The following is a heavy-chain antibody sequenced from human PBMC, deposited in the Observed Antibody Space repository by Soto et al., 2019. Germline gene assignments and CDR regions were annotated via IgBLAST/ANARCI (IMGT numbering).Heavy chain of an antibody. D-gene: IGHD3-22*01. J-gene: IGHJ4*02. V-gene: IGHV3-30*18. CDR2: ISYDGSNK. Sequence: QVQLVESGGGVVQPGRSLRLSCAASGFTFSSYGMHWVRQAPGKGLEWVAVISYDGSNKYYADSVKGRFTISRDNSKNTLYLQMNSLRAEDTAVYYCAKWLSGSEVFDYWGQGTLVTVSS. CDR1: GFTFSSYG. CDR3: AKWLSGSEVFDY.